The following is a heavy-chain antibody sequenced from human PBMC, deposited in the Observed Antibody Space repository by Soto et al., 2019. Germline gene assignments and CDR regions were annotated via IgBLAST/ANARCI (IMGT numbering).Heavy chain of an antibody. CDR2: IYTGDTP. CDR3: TRDLIDVVPPADDVFDT. Sequence: LRLSCAASRFTVGSSYVSWVRQAPGTGPEWVSVIYTGDTPYYADSVKGGFTISRDNYKNTLYLQMNSLRVEDTAVYYCTRDLIDVVPPADDVFDTWGQGILATVSS. V-gene: IGHV3-53*01. D-gene: IGHD2-2*01. J-gene: IGHJ5*02. CDR1: RFTVGSSY.